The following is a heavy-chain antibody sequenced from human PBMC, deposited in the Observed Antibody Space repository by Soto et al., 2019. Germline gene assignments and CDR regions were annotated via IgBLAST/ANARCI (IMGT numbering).Heavy chain of an antibody. CDR1: GGSISSYY. V-gene: IGHV4-59*01. D-gene: IGHD6-19*01. CDR3: ARVVRFGYSSGYCFDY. J-gene: IGHJ4*02. Sequence: SETLSLTCTVSGGSISSYYWSWIRQPPGKGLEWIGYIYYSGSTNYNPSLKSRVTISVDTSKNQFSLKLSSVTAADTAVYYCARVVRFGYSSGYCFDYWGQGTLVTVSS. CDR2: IYYSGST.